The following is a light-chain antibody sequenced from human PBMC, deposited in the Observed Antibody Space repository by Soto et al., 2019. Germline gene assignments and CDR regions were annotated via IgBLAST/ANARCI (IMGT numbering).Light chain of an antibody. CDR1: QSVTANY. V-gene: IGKV3-20*01. J-gene: IGKJ1*01. Sequence: EIALTQSPGTLSLSPGERATLSCRASQSVTANYLAWYQQKPGQAPRLLIYGASIGATGIPDRFSGSGSGTDFTLTISRLVPEDFAVYYCLQYGVPLWTFGQGTKVEIK. CDR2: GAS. CDR3: LQYGVPLWT.